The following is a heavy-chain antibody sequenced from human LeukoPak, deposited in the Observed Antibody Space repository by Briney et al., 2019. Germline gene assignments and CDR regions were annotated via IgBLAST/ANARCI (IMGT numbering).Heavy chain of an antibody. Sequence: PGGSLRLSCAASGFTFDDYAMHWVRQAPGKGLEWVSGISWNSGSIGYADSVKGRFTISRYNAKNSLYLQMNSLRAEDTASYYCAKSLYSSSSAGVFGMDVWGQGTTVTVSS. V-gene: IGHV3-9*01. CDR2: ISWNSGSI. D-gene: IGHD6-6*01. CDR3: AKSLYSSSSAGVFGMDV. CDR1: GFTFDDYA. J-gene: IGHJ6*02.